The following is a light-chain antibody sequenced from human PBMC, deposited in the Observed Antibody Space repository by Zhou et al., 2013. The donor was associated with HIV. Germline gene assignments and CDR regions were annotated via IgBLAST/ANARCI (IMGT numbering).Light chain of an antibody. J-gene: IGKJ2*01. Sequence: EIVLTQSPGTRSLSPGERATLSCRASQSLGSSYLAWYQQKPGQPPRLLIYGVSSRATGIPDRFSGSGSGTDFTLTISRLEPEDFAVYYCQQYGNSPQYTLVRGT. CDR3: QQYGNSPQYT. CDR1: QSLGSSY. V-gene: IGKV3-20*01. CDR2: GVS.